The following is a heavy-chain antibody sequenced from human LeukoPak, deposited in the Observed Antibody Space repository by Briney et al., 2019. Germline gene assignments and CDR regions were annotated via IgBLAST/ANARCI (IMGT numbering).Heavy chain of an antibody. V-gene: IGHV3-23*01. Sequence: PGGSLRLSCAASGFTFSSYAMSWVRQAPGKGLEWVSAISGSGGSTYYADSVKGRFTISRDNSKNTLYLQMNSLRAEDTAVYYCAKGYCSSTSCYAPIPYWGQGTLVTVSS. CDR1: GFTFSSYA. CDR3: AKGYCSSTSCYAPIPY. J-gene: IGHJ4*02. D-gene: IGHD2-2*01. CDR2: ISGSGGST.